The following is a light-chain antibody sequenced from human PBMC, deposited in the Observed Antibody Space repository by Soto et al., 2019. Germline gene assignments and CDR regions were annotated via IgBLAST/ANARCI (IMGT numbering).Light chain of an antibody. V-gene: IGKV1-39*01. J-gene: IGKJ1*01. Sequence: QITQSPSSLSASVGARVTITCRASQTIRTSLNWYQKKPGKAPKHLIYGASTLQSGVPSRFSGTGSATDFTLTISSLQTEEFAIYDCQQSYTTARTFGQGTKVEV. CDR2: GAS. CDR1: QTIRTS. CDR3: QQSYTTART.